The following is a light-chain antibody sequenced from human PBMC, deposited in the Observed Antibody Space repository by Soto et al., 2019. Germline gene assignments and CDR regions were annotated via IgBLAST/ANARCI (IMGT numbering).Light chain of an antibody. CDR2: AAS. CDR1: QGISSY. J-gene: IGKJ3*01. Sequence: IQLTQSPSSLSASVGDRVTITCRASQGISSYLAWYQQKPGKAPKLLIYAASTLQSGVPSRFSGNGSGTDFTLTISSLQTEDFATYYCQQLNSYPPFTFGPGTKVDIK. CDR3: QQLNSYPPFT. V-gene: IGKV1-9*01.